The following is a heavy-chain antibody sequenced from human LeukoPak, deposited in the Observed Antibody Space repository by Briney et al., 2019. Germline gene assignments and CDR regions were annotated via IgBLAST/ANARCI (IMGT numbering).Heavy chain of an antibody. CDR2: INWNGGST. D-gene: IGHD6-13*01. CDR3: ERFRGYSSSWYGPKAFDY. V-gene: IGHV3-20*04. CDR1: GFTFDDYG. Sequence: PGGSLRLSCAASGFTFDDYGMSWVRQAPGKRLEWVSGINWNGGSTGYADSVKGRFTISRDNAKNSLYLQMNSLRAEDTALYYCERFRGYSSSWYGPKAFDYWGQGTLVTVSS. J-gene: IGHJ4*02.